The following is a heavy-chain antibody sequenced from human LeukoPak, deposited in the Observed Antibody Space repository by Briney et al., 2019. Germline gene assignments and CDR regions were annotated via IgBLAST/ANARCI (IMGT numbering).Heavy chain of an antibody. CDR3: ARVVAAAGNNWFDP. CDR1: GGSISSNSYY. V-gene: IGHV4-39*07. J-gene: IGHJ5*02. CDR2: IYYSGST. Sequence: SETLSLTCTVSGGSISSNSYYWGWLRQPPGKGLEWIGSIYYSGSTYYNPSLKNRLTISVDTSKNQFFLKLNSVTAADTAVYYCARVVAAAGNNWFDPWGQGTLVTVSS. D-gene: IGHD6-13*01.